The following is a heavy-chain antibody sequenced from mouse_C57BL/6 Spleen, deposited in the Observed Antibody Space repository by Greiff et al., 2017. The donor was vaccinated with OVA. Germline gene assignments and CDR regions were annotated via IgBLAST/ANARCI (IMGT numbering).Heavy chain of an antibody. D-gene: IGHD1-1*01. CDR3: ARYRSHYYGSSPEYFDV. CDR1: GYSITSDY. J-gene: IGHJ1*03. CDR2: ISYSGST. Sequence: VQLKESGPGLAKPSQTLSLTCSVTGYSITSDYWNWIRKFPGNKLEYMGYISYSGSTYYNPSLKSRIPITRDTSKNQYYLQLNSVTTEDTATYYCARYRSHYYGSSPEYFDVWGTGTTVTVSS. V-gene: IGHV3-8*01.